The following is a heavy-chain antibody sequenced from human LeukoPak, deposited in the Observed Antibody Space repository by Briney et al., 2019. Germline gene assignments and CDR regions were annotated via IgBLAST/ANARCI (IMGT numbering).Heavy chain of an antibody. Sequence: PGGSLRLSCAASGFTFSSYSMNWVRQAPGKGLEWVSSISSSSSYIYYADSVKGRFTISRDNAKNSLYLQMNSLRAEDTAVYYCARDWIVGATIPFDYWGQRTPVTVSS. CDR1: GFTFSSYS. V-gene: IGHV3-21*01. CDR2: ISSSSSYI. CDR3: ARDWIVGATIPFDY. J-gene: IGHJ4*02. D-gene: IGHD1-26*01.